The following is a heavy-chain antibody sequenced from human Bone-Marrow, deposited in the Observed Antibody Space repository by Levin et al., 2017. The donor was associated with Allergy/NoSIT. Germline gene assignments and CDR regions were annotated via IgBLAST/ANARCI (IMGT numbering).Heavy chain of an antibody. CDR3: AKDRITLSAFDI. CDR1: GFTFSSYG. V-gene: IGHV3-23*01. J-gene: IGHJ3*02. CDR2: ISDRGGGT. D-gene: IGHD3-22*01. Sequence: GESLKISCAASGFTFSSYGMSWARQAPGKGLEWVSGISDRGGGTYYADSVKGRFTISRDNSKNTLYLQMNSLRAEDTAVYYCAKDRITLSAFDIWGQGTMVTVSS.